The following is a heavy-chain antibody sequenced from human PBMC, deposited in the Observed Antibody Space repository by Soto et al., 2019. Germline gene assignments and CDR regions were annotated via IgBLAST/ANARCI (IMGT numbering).Heavy chain of an antibody. V-gene: IGHV4-39*01. Sequence: SETLSLTCTVSGGSISSSSYYWGWIRQPPGKGLEWIGSIYYSGSTYYNPPLKSRVTISVDTSKNQFSLKLSSVTAADTAVYYCATNYYDSSGPEYYFDYWGQGTLVTVSS. CDR1: GGSISSSSYY. D-gene: IGHD3-22*01. CDR2: IYYSGST. CDR3: ATNYYDSSGPEYYFDY. J-gene: IGHJ4*02.